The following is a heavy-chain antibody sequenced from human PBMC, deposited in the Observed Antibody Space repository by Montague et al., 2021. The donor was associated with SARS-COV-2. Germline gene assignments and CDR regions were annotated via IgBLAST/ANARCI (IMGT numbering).Heavy chain of an antibody. D-gene: IGHD4-17*01. CDR2: VYYSGST. CDR1: GDSISIYY. V-gene: IGHV4-59*13. J-gene: IGHJ4*02. CDR3: ARVRKDDYGDNYFDY. Sequence: SETLSLTCTVSGDSISIYYWSWIRQPPGKGLEWIGYVYYSGSTNYNPSLKSRVTISVDTSNNQFSLKLNSVTAADTAVYYCARVRKDDYGDNYFDYWGQGTLVTASS.